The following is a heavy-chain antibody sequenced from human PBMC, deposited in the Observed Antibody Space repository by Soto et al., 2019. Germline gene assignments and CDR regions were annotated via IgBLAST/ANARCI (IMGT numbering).Heavy chain of an antibody. D-gene: IGHD1-26*01. J-gene: IGHJ6*02. CDR3: ARDGREASGMDV. CDR2: IYYRGST. V-gene: IGHV4-59*11. CDR1: GGSILSHY. Sequence: PSEALSLTSTVSGGSILSHYWSWVRQAPGKGLAGIGHIYYRGSTTYNPSLRSRSTISVDTSNNQFSLKLNSVTTADTAVYYCARDGREASGMDVWGQGAKVTVSS.